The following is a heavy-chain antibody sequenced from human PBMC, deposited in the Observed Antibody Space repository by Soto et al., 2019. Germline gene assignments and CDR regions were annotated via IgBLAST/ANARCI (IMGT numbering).Heavy chain of an antibody. V-gene: IGHV1-69*01. Sequence: VQLVQSGAEVKKPGSSVTVSCKASGGTFSSYTISWVRQAPGQGLEWMAGVSPIFGTPIYAQKFQDRVTITVDDATMTAYMEMKRLTSEDTAVYYCARVVVGSRLSLDYWGQGTLVTISS. J-gene: IGHJ4*02. D-gene: IGHD1-26*01. CDR1: GGTFSSYT. CDR2: VSPIFGTP. CDR3: ARVVVGSRLSLDY.